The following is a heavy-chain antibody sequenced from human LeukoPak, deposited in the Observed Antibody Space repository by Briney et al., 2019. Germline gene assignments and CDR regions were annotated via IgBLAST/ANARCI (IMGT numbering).Heavy chain of an antibody. CDR1: GYTFTSYY. D-gene: IGHD6-13*01. CDR2: INPSGGST. Sequence: GASVKVSCKASGYTFTSYYMHWVRQAPGQGLEWMGIINPSGGSTSYAQKFQGRVTMTRDTSISTAYMELSRLRSDDTAVYYCAIPDSVAAAAPVDYWGQGTLVTVSS. J-gene: IGHJ4*02. CDR3: AIPDSVAAAAPVDY. V-gene: IGHV1-46*01.